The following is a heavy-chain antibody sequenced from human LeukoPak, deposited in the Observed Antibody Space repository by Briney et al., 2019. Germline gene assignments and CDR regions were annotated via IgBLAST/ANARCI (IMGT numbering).Heavy chain of an antibody. CDR2: ISGSGGST. CDR3: ATAQIAALTDY. D-gene: IGHD6-13*01. J-gene: IGHJ4*02. V-gene: IGHV3-23*01. CDR1: GFTLSSYA. Sequence: GGSLRLSCAASGFTLSSYAMSWVRQAPGKGLEWVSAISGSGGSTYYADSVKGRFTISRDNSKNTLYLQMNSLRAEDTAVYYCATAQIAALTDYWGQGTLVTVSS.